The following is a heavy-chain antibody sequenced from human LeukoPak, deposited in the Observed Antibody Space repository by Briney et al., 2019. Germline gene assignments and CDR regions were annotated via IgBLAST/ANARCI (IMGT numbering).Heavy chain of an antibody. CDR3: ATRRGYCSSTGCAFDP. V-gene: IGHV1-8*03. J-gene: IGHJ5*02. CDR2: MNPNSGNT. D-gene: IGHD2-2*01. CDR1: GYTFTSYD. Sequence: ASVKVSCKASGYTFTSYDINWVRQATGQGLEWMGWMNPNSGNTGYAQKFQGRVTITRNTSISTAYMELSSLRSEDTAVYYCATRRGYCSSTGCAFDPWGQGTLVTVSS.